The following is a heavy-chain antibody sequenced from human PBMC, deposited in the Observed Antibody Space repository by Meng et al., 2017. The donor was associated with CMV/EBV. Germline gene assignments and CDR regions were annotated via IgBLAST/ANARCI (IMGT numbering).Heavy chain of an antibody. V-gene: IGHV4-34*01. CDR2: INYSGTT. J-gene: IGHJ4*02. CDR3: ARGYCSSTNCPEGY. CDR1: GGSLSGYY. D-gene: IGHD2-2*01. Sequence: SETLSLTCAVYGGSLSGYYWSWIRRPPGKGLEWIGEINYSGTTNHNPSLKSRVTISLDSSKNQFSLNLNSVTAADTAVYYCARGYCSSTNCPEGYWGQGTLVTVSS.